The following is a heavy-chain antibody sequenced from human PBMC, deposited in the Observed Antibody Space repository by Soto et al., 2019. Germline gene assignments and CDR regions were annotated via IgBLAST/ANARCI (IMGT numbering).Heavy chain of an antibody. J-gene: IGHJ4*02. V-gene: IGHV3-9*01. Sequence: GGSLRLSCAASGFTFDNCGMHWVRQAPGKGLEWVAGISRDSSTIGYADPVKGRFIISRDDAKNSLYLQMDSLRGEDTALYYCVQGRYPTMATPLDHWGQGTQLTVYS. D-gene: IGHD2-15*01. CDR2: ISRDSSTI. CDR3: VQGRYPTMATPLDH. CDR1: GFTFDNCG.